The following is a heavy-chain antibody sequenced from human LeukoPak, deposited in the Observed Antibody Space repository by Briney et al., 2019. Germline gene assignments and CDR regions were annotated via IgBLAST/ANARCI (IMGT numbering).Heavy chain of an antibody. CDR2: VKPDGGDT. V-gene: IGHV3-7*01. CDR3: ARYFCTDTTCRLFDL. D-gene: IGHD3/OR15-3a*01. Sequence: GGSLRLSCAASGFTFSSYWMTRVRQAPGKGLEWVAHVKPDGGDTLSLDSVRGRFTISRDNAKNSLYLQMNSLRAEDTAVYYCARYFCTDTTCRLFDLWGQGTLVTVSS. J-gene: IGHJ4*02. CDR1: GFTFSSYW.